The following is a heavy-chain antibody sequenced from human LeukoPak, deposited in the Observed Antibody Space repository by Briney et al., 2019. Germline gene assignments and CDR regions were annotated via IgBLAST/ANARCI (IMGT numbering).Heavy chain of an antibody. Sequence: GASVTVSCKASGYTFTSYAMHWVRQAPGQRLEWMGWINAGNGNTKYSQKFQGRVTITRDTSASTAYMELSSLRSEDTAVYYCARDRVIAAAGSDAFDIWGQGTMVTVSS. CDR1: GYTFTSYA. D-gene: IGHD6-13*01. CDR2: INAGNGNT. V-gene: IGHV1-3*01. J-gene: IGHJ3*02. CDR3: ARDRVIAAAGSDAFDI.